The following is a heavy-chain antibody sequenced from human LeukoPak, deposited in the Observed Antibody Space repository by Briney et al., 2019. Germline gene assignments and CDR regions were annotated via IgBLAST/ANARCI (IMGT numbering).Heavy chain of an antibody. V-gene: IGHV3-43*02. J-gene: IGHJ4*02. Sequence: SGGSLRLSCAASGFNFHDYAMHWVRQAPGKGLEWVSLISGDGGRTFYADSVKGRFTISRDNSKNSLYLQMNSVRTEDSALYYCVKDIHDRGYPDYWGQGTLVTVSS. CDR1: GFNFHDYA. CDR3: VKDIHDRGYPDY. CDR2: ISGDGGRT. D-gene: IGHD3-22*01.